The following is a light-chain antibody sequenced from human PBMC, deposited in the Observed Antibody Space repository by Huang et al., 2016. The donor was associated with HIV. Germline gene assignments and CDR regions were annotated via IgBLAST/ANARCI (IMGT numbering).Light chain of an antibody. Sequence: DIVLTQSPDSLAVSLGERATINRKSSHNLLYSSNNKNYLAWYQQKPGQPPRLLIYWSSTRESGVPYRFSSSGSGTDFTLTISSLQSDDVAVYYCQQYHSFPDTLGQGTKLEIK. J-gene: IGKJ2*01. CDR3: QQYHSFPDT. CDR1: HNLLYSSNNKNY. CDR2: WSS. V-gene: IGKV4-1*01.